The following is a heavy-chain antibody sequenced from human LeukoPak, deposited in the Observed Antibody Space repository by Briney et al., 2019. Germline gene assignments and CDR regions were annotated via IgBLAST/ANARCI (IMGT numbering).Heavy chain of an antibody. CDR1: GFSVTTNY. Sequence: GGSLRLTCAASGFSVTTNYMSWVRQAPGKGLEWVALIYTSGSTFYADSVMGRFTVSRDNSKITLYLQLNSLRAEDSAAYYCARDRAGTQSWVEFDLWGQGTLVTVSS. J-gene: IGHJ5*02. D-gene: IGHD3-10*01. V-gene: IGHV3-66*03. CDR2: IYTSGST. CDR3: ARDRAGTQSWVEFDL.